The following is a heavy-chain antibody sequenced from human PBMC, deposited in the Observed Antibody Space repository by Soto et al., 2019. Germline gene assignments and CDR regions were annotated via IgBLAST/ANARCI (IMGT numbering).Heavy chain of an antibody. V-gene: IGHV1-69*01. CDR2: IIPIPGTA. CDR1: GGTFSSYA. D-gene: IGHD2-2*01. CDR3: ARSQGSSTSLETDYYYYYGMDV. Sequence: QVQLVQSGAEVKKPGSSVKVSCKASGGTFSSYAISWVRQAPGQGLEWMGGIIPIPGTANYAQKFQGRVTITADESTNTAYMELSSLRSEDTAVYYWARSQGSSTSLETDYYYYYGMDVWGQGTTVTVSS. J-gene: IGHJ6*02.